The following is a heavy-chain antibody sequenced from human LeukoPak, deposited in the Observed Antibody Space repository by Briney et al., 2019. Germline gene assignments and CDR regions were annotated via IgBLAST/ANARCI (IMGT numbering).Heavy chain of an antibody. Sequence: SETLSLTCTVSGGSISSYYWSWIRQPAGKGLEWIGRIYTSGSTNYNPSVKSRVTMSVDTSNNQFSLKLTSVTAADTAVYYCARQPPQYYGMDVWGQGTTVTVSS. CDR1: GGSISSYY. CDR3: ARQPPQYYGMDV. CDR2: IYTSGST. V-gene: IGHV4-4*07. D-gene: IGHD1-14*01. J-gene: IGHJ6*02.